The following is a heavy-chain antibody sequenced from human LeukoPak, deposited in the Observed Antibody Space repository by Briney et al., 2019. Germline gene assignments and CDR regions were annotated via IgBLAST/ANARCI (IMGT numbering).Heavy chain of an antibody. J-gene: IGHJ4*02. Sequence: SETLSLTCTVSGGSISSSSYYWGWIRQPPGQGLEWIGSIYYSGSTYYNPSLKSRVTISVDTSKNQFSLKLSSVTAAYTAVYYCARHAWDNLLTGGGYYFDYWGQGTLVTVSS. V-gene: IGHV4-39*01. D-gene: IGHD3-9*01. CDR1: GGSISSSSYY. CDR3: ARHAWDNLLTGGGYYFDY. CDR2: IYYSGST.